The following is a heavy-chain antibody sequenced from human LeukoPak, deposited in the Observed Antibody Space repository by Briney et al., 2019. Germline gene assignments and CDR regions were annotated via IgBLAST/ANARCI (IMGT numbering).Heavy chain of an antibody. J-gene: IGHJ4*02. CDR3: ARTVYGRLRIYYFDY. CDR2: IYYSGST. D-gene: IGHD4-17*01. V-gene: IGHV4-31*03. Sequence: PSQTLSLTCTVSGGSISSGGYYWSWIHQHPGKGLEWIGYIYYSGSTYYNPSLKSRVTISVDTSKNQFSLKLSSVTAADTAVYYCARTVYGRLRIYYFDYWGQGTLVTVSS. CDR1: GGSISSGGYY.